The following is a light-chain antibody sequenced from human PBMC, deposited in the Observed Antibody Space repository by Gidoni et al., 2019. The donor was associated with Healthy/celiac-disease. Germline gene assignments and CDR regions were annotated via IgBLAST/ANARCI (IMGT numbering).Light chain of an antibody. CDR3: QVWDSSSDHPWV. CDR1: NIGSKS. J-gene: IGLJ3*02. CDR2: DDN. Sequence: SYVLTQPPSVSVAPVQTARITCGGNNIGSKSVHWYQQKQGQAPVLVVYDDNDRPSVIPERFSGSNSGNTSSLTISRVEAGDEADYYCQVWDSSSDHPWVFGGGTKLTVL. V-gene: IGLV3-21*02.